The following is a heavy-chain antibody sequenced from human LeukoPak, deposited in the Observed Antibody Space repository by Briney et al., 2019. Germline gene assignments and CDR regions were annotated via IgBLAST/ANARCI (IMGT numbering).Heavy chain of an antibody. Sequence: PGGSLRLSCAASGFTFSSYAMSWVRQAPGKGLEWVSAISGSGGSTYYADSVKGRFTISRDNSKNTLYLQMNSLRAEDTAVYYCARDRRGRYSSGWYFYYYYMDVWGKGTTVTVSS. CDR1: GFTFSSYA. CDR2: ISGSGGST. J-gene: IGHJ6*03. D-gene: IGHD6-19*01. CDR3: ARDRRGRYSSGWYFYYYYMDV. V-gene: IGHV3-23*01.